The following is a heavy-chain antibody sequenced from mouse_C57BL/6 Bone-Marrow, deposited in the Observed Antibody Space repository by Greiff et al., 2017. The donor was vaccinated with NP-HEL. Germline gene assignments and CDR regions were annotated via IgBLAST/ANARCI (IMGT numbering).Heavy chain of an antibody. CDR2: IDPSDSET. J-gene: IGHJ2*01. D-gene: IGHD5-1*01. V-gene: IGHV1-52*01. Sequence: QVQLQQPGAELVRPGSSVKLSCKASGYTFTSYWMHWVKQRPIQGLEWIGNIDPSDSETHYNQKFKDKATLTVDKSSSTTNIQLSSLTSDDSAVYYCARYLFFYWGQGTTLTVSS. CDR1: GYTFTSYW. CDR3: ARYLFFY.